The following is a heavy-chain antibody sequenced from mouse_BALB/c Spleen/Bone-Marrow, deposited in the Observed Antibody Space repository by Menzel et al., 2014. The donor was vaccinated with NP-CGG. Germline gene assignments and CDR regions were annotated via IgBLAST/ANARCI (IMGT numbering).Heavy chain of an antibody. Sequence: VQRAESGPGLVAPSQSLSITCTVSGFSLTSYGLHWVRQPPGKGLEWLGVIWAGGSTNYNSALMSRLSISKDNSKSQVFLKMNSLQTDDTAVYYCARDQLGRRYYFDYWGQGTTLTVSS. V-gene: IGHV2-9*02. CDR2: IWAGGST. CDR1: GFSLTSYG. CDR3: ARDQLGRRYYFDY. J-gene: IGHJ2*01. D-gene: IGHD4-1*02.